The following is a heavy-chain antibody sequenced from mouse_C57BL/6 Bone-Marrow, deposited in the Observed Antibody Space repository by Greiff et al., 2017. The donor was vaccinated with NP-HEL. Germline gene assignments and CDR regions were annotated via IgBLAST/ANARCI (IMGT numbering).Heavy chain of an antibody. Sequence: EVQLQQSGPELVKPGASVKIPCKASGYTFTDYNMDWVKQSHGKSLEWIGDINPNNGGTIYNQKFKGKATLTVDKSSSTAYMERRSLTSEDTAVYYCAREVILRYFDVWGTGTTVTVSS. D-gene: IGHD1-1*01. CDR1: GYTFTDYN. CDR2: INPNNGGT. V-gene: IGHV1-18*01. CDR3: AREVILRYFDV. J-gene: IGHJ1*03.